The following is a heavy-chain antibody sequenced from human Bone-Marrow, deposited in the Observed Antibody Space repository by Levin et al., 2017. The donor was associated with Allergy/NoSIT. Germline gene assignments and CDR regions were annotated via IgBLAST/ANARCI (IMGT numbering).Heavy chain of an antibody. CDR2: ISYDGSNK. Sequence: GESLKISCAASGFTFSSYAMHWVRQAPGKGLEWVAVISYDGSNKYYADSVKGRFTISRDNSKNTLYLQMNSLRAEDTAVYYCARSTVSYGYTLDYYYGMDVWGQGTTVTVSS. V-gene: IGHV3-30-3*01. CDR1: GFTFSSYA. CDR3: ARSTVSYGYTLDYYYGMDV. J-gene: IGHJ6*02. D-gene: IGHD5-18*01.